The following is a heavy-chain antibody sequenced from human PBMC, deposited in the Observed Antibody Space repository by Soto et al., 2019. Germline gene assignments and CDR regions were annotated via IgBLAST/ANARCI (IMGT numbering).Heavy chain of an antibody. CDR3: AREAPDYYDSSGYNPRYFQH. Sequence: SETLSLTCTASGGSISSYYWSWIRQPPGKGLEWIGYIYYSGSTSYNPSLKSRVTISVDTSKNQFSLKLSSVTAADTAVYYCAREAPDYYDSSGYNPRYFQHWGQGTLVTVSS. CDR2: IYYSGST. D-gene: IGHD3-22*01. V-gene: IGHV4-59*01. CDR1: GGSISSYY. J-gene: IGHJ1*01.